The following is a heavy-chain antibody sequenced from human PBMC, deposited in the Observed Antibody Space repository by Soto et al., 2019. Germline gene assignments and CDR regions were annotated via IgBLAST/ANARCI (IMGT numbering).Heavy chain of an antibody. Sequence: GSLRLSCAASGLTFSSYGMHWVRQAPGKGLEWVAVISYDGSNKYYADSVKGRFTISRDNSKNTLYLQMNSLRAEDTAVYYCAKRPPGYSSSSSWFDPWGQGTLDTVSS. CDR3: AKRPPGYSSSSSWFDP. CDR2: ISYDGSNK. V-gene: IGHV3-30*18. D-gene: IGHD6-6*01. J-gene: IGHJ5*02. CDR1: GLTFSSYG.